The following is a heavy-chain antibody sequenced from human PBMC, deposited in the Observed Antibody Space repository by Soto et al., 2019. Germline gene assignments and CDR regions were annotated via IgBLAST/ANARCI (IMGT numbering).Heavy chain of an antibody. D-gene: IGHD5-12*01. J-gene: IGHJ5*02. Sequence: QLQLLEPGPRLMKPSETLALTCSVSSGSIKSSGYYWGWIRQSPEKGLEWIGSIYYSGSTSFNPSLESRVSLSVDTSKNQFSLRLSAVTAADTALYFCARLGRGYNVYSGVSWGQGALVTVSS. CDR3: ARLGRGYNVYSGVS. CDR1: SGSIKSSGYY. V-gene: IGHV4-39*01. CDR2: IYYSGST.